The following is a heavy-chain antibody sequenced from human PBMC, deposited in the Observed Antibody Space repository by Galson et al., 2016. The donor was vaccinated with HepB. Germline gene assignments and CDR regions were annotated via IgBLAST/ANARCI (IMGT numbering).Heavy chain of an antibody. V-gene: IGHV3-30*18. J-gene: IGHJ4*02. CDR1: GFTFSDYA. CDR3: AKDAADSGRYEAFDY. Sequence: SLRLSCATTGFTFSDYAMHWVRQAPGKGLEWVAGISYDGSDKYYEDSVKGRFTISRDNSENTLYLQVNSLRPEDTTMYFCAKDAADSGRYEAFDYWGQGILVTVSS. D-gene: IGHD6-19*01. CDR2: ISYDGSDK.